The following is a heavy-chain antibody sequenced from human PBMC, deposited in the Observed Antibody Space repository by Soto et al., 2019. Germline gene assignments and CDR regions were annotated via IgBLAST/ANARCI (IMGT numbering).Heavy chain of an antibody. D-gene: IGHD3-3*01. V-gene: IGHV4-31*03. Sequence: SETLSLTCTVSGGSISSGGYYWSWIRQHPGKGLEWIGYIYYSGSTYYNPSLKSRVTISVDTSKNQFSLKLSSVTAADTAVYYCARDLDFWSGYYTPRPTTGFAYWGQGTLVTVSS. CDR3: ARDLDFWSGYYTPRPTTGFAY. J-gene: IGHJ4*02. CDR1: GGSISSGGYY. CDR2: IYYSGST.